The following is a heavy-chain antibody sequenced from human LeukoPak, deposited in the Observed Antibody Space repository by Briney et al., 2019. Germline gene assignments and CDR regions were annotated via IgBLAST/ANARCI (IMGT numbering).Heavy chain of an antibody. CDR2: IWYDGSNK. CDR1: GFTFSSYG. V-gene: IGHV3-33*01. Sequence: PGGSLRLSCAASGFTFSSYGMHWVRQAPGKGLEWVAVIWYDGSNKYYADSVKGRFTISRDNSKNTLYLQMNSLRAEDTAVYYCARAGTAMASPLFDYWGQGTLVTVSS. J-gene: IGHJ4*02. CDR3: ARAGTAMASPLFDY. D-gene: IGHD5-18*01.